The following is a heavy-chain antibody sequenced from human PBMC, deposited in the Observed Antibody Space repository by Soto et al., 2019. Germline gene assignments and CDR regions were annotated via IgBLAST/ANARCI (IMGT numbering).Heavy chain of an antibody. CDR1: GGSISSYY. CDR2: IYYSGST. CDR3: ARAAYGEGFGY. D-gene: IGHD4-17*01. V-gene: IGHV4-59*01. Sequence: QVQLQESGPGLVKPSETLSLTCTVSGGSISSYYWSWIRQPPGKGLEWIGYIYYSGSTNYNPSLKSRVTISVDTSKNQFSLKLSSVTAADTAVYYCARAAYGEGFGYWGQGTLVTVSS. J-gene: IGHJ4*02.